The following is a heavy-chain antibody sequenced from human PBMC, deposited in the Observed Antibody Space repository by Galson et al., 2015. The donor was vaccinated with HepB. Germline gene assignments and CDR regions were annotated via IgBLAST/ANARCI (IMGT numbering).Heavy chain of an antibody. CDR2: ILCDGSNK. CDR1: GFTFSSYD. J-gene: IGHJ3*02. Sequence: SLRLSCAASGFTFSSYDMHWVRQAPGKGLEWVALILCDGSNKNYAESVKGRFTISRDNSKNTLYLQMNSLRVEDMAVYYCAKEERGDAFDIWGQGTMVTVSS. CDR3: AKEERGDAFDI. V-gene: IGHV3-30*18.